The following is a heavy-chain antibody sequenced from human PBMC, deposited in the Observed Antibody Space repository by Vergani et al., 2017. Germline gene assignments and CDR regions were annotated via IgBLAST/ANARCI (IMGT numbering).Heavy chain of an antibody. J-gene: IGHJ5*02. Sequence: QVQLVESGGGVVQPGRSLRLSCAASGFTFNQYGMHWVRQAPGKGLEWVAVTWYDGNNKQYADSVKGRFTISSDNSKSTMYLQMNSLRDEDTGVYYYARDLRLLYNRFDPWGQGTLVTVSS. CDR2: TWYDGNNK. CDR3: ARDLRLLYNRFDP. V-gene: IGHV3-33*01. CDR1: GFTFNQYG. D-gene: IGHD1-14*01.